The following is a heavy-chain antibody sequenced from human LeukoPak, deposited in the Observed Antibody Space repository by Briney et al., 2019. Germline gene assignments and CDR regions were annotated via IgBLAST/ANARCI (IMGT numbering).Heavy chain of an antibody. CDR3: ARVNDLTRFDP. Sequence: ASVKVSCKASGYTFTGYYMHWVRQAPGQGLEWMGWINPNSGGTNYAQKLLGRVTMTTDTSTSTAYMELRSLRSDDTAVYYCARVNDLTRFDPWGQGTLVTVSS. CDR2: INPNSGGT. J-gene: IGHJ5*02. V-gene: IGHV1-2*02. D-gene: IGHD3-3*01. CDR1: GYTFTGYY.